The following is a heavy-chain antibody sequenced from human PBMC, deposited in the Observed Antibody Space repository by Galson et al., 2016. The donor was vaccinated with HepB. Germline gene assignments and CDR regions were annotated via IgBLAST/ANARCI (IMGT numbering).Heavy chain of an antibody. CDR3: TRDGYNHTAFDI. J-gene: IGHJ3*02. CDR2: STGTGATT. CDR1: GFTVSSNS. Sequence: SLRLSCASSGFTVSSNSMSGVRQAPGKGLDWVSSSTGTGATTYYAESVKGRFNNSRENLRNTLYLQLDSLRAEDTALYYCTRDGYNHTAFDIWGRGTMVTVSS. D-gene: IGHD5-24*01. V-gene: IGHV3-23*01.